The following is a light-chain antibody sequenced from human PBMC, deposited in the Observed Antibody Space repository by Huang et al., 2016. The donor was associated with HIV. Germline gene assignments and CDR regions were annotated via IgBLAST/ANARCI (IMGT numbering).Light chain of an antibody. CDR1: QSVFHSSNNKNY. V-gene: IGKV4-1*01. Sequence: DIVVTQSPGSLALSLGERAAINCTSSQSVFHSSNNKNYLSWYQLKPGQSPQLLIYWASTRECGVPDRFRGTGSGTDFTLTITCLQAEDVAVYYCHQYYSSPQTFGQGTKVEV. J-gene: IGKJ1*01. CDR2: WAS. CDR3: HQYYSSPQT.